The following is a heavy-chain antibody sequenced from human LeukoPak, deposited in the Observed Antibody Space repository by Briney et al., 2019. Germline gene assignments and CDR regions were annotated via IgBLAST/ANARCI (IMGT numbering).Heavy chain of an antibody. CDR3: ARVEYSSRPRPGRFDY. Sequence: GASVTVSCKASGYTFTGYYMHWVRQAPGQGLEWMGWINPNSGGTNYAQKFQGRVTMTRDTSISTAYMELSRLRSDDTAVYYCARVEYSSRPRPGRFDYWGQGTLVTVSS. CDR1: GYTFTGYY. V-gene: IGHV1-2*02. J-gene: IGHJ4*02. D-gene: IGHD6-13*01. CDR2: INPNSGGT.